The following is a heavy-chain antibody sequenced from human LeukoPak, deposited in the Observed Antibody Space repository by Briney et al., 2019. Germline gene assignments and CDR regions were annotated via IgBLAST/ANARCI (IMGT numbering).Heavy chain of an antibody. Sequence: ASVKVSCKASGYTFTSYDINWVRQATGQGLEWMGGMNPNSGNKGYAQKFQGRVTMTRNTSISTAYMELSSLRSEDTAVYYCARGTIAHQRWLQFRRREAWSVPDYWGQGTLVTVSS. CDR2: MNPNSGNK. V-gene: IGHV1-8*01. CDR1: GYTFTSYD. CDR3: ARGTIAHQRWLQFRRREAWSVPDY. J-gene: IGHJ4*02. D-gene: IGHD5-24*01.